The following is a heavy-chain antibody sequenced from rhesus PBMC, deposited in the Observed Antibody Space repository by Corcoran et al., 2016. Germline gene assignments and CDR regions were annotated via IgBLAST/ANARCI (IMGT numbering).Heavy chain of an antibody. J-gene: IGHJ4*01. D-gene: IGHD1-38*01. CDR2: IYGSSTST. V-gene: IGHV4S10*01. Sequence: QVQLQESGPGVVKPSETLSLTCAVSGGSISDSYRWSWIRQPPGKGLEWIGYIYGSSTSTNYNPSLKSRVTISKDPSKNQFSLKLSSVTAADTAVYYCARDPLGYFDYWGQGVLVTVSS. CDR1: GGSISDSYR. CDR3: ARDPLGYFDY.